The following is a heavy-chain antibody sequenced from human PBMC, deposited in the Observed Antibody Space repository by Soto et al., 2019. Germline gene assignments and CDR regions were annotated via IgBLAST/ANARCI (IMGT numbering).Heavy chain of an antibody. D-gene: IGHD3-16*02. J-gene: IGHJ5*02. V-gene: IGHV1-18*01. CDR1: GYTFTSYG. CDR3: ARVATHYDYIWGSYRNRGWFDP. CDR2: ISAYNGNT. Sequence: ASVKVSCKASGYTFTSYGISWVRQAPGQGLEWMGWISAYNGNTNYAQKLQGRVTMTTDTSTSTAYMELRSLRSDDTAVYYCARVATHYDYIWGSYRNRGWFDPWGQGTLVTVSS.